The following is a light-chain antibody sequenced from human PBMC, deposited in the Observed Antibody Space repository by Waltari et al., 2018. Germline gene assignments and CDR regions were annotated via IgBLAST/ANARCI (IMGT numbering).Light chain of an antibody. CDR1: QSLVHTDGNTP. Sequence: DVVMTQSPLSLPVTLGQAASISCKSSQSLVHTDGNTPLTWFHQRPGQSPRRLIYRVSNRDSGVPDRFSGSGSGTDFTLRISRVEAEDVGVYYCMQGTHWPYTFGQGTKLDIK. CDR2: RVS. CDR3: MQGTHWPYT. V-gene: IGKV2-30*02. J-gene: IGKJ2*01.